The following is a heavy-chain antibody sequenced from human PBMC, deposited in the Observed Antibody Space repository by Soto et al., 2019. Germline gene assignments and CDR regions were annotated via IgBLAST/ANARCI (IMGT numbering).Heavy chain of an antibody. CDR1: GGSVSNDAYY. J-gene: IGHJ4*02. CDR3: ARLGIWWEFPFDY. CDR2: IYHSGST. Sequence: QVQLQESGPGLVKPSETLSLTCIVSGGSVSNDAYYWSWIRQPPGKGLEWIGYIYHSGSTYYNPSLKSRVTISADTSANQFSLKVSSVTAADTAVYYCARLGIWWEFPFDYCGQGNLVNVSS. D-gene: IGHD1-26*01. V-gene: IGHV4-61*08.